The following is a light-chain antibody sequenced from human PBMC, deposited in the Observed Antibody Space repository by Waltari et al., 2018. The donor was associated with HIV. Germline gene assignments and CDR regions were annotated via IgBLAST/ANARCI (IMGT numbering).Light chain of an antibody. Sequence: EIVLTQSPATLSLSPWERATLSCRASQSVSSYLAWYQQNPGQAPRLLIYDASNRATGIPARFSGSGSGTDFTLTISSLEPEDFAVYYCQQRSNWPPTFGPGTKVDIK. CDR3: QQRSNWPPT. J-gene: IGKJ3*01. V-gene: IGKV3-11*01. CDR2: DAS. CDR1: QSVSSY.